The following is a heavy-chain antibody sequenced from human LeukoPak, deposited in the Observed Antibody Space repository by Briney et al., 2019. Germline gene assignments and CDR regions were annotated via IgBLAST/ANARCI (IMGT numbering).Heavy chain of an antibody. J-gene: IGHJ4*02. CDR1: GFTFSDYY. D-gene: IGHD2-21*02. V-gene: IGHV3-11*01. CDR2: ISTSGETI. CDR3: ARTARLLDY. Sequence: GGSLRLSCAASGFTFSDYYMTWIRQAPGKGLEWLSYISTSGETINYADSVKGRFTVSRDNAKNSLFLQMNGLRADDTAVYYCARTARLLDYWGQGTLVTVSS.